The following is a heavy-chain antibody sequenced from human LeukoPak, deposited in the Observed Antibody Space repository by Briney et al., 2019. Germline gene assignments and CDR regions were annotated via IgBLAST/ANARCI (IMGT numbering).Heavy chain of an antibody. CDR1: GFTFSSYW. V-gene: IGHV3-7*01. Sequence: GGSLRLSCAASGFTFSSYWMSWVRQAPGKGLEWVANIKQDGSEKYYVDSVKGRFTISRDNAKNSLYLQMNSLRAEDTAVYYCARVDIVVVPSLSYYYYYMDVWGKGTTVTVSS. CDR3: ARVDIVVVPSLSYYYYYMDV. J-gene: IGHJ6*03. CDR2: IKQDGSEK. D-gene: IGHD2-2*01.